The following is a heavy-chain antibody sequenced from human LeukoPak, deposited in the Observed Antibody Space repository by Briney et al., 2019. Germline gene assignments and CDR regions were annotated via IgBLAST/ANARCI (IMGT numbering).Heavy chain of an antibody. Sequence: ASVKVSCKASGYTFTSYDINWVRQATGQGLEWMGWMNPNSGNTGYAQKFQGRVTMTRNTSISTAYMELSSLRSEDTAVYYCARSGLAMVRGVIIKRGNWFDPWGQGTLVTVSS. CDR3: ARSGLAMVRGVIIKRGNWFDP. V-gene: IGHV1-8*01. J-gene: IGHJ5*02. CDR1: GYTFTSYD. CDR2: MNPNSGNT. D-gene: IGHD3-10*01.